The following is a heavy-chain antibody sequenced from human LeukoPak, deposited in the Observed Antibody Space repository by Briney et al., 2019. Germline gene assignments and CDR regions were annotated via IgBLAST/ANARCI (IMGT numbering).Heavy chain of an antibody. J-gene: IGHJ6*03. CDR2: ISSSSSYI. V-gene: IGHV3-21*01. D-gene: IGHD6-13*01. Sequence: GGSLRLSCAASGFTFSSYTMNWVRQAPGKGLEWVSSISSSSSYIYYADSVKGRFTISRDNAKNSLYLQMNSLGAEDTAVYYCARDRGRGYSSYYMDVWGKGTTVTVSS. CDR3: ARDRGRGYSSYYMDV. CDR1: GFTFSSYT.